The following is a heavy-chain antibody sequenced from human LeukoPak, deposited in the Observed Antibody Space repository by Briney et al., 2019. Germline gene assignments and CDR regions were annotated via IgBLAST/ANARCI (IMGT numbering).Heavy chain of an antibody. CDR2: ISGSGGST. D-gene: IGHD3-9*01. CDR1: GFTFSSYA. Sequence: GGSLRLSCAASGFTFSSYAMSWVRQAPGKGLEWVSAISGSGGSTYYADSVKGRFTISRDNSKNTLYLQMNSLRAEDTAVYYCAKTKAYYDILTGYYYYYGMDVWGQGTTATVSS. V-gene: IGHV3-23*01. J-gene: IGHJ6*02. CDR3: AKTKAYYDILTGYYYYYGMDV.